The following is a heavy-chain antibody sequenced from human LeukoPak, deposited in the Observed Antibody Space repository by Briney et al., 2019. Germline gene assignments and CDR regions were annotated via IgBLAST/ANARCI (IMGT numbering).Heavy chain of an antibody. V-gene: IGHV3-21*01. D-gene: IGHD2-2*02. Sequence: GGSLRLSCAASGFTFSNYSMNWVRQAPGKGLEWVSSISSSSSYIYYADSVKGRFTISRDNAKNSLYLQMNSLRAEDTAVYYCARGLGYCSSTSCYNDYYYYMDVWGKGTTVTVSS. CDR3: ARGLGYCSSTSCYNDYYYYMDV. J-gene: IGHJ6*03. CDR2: ISSSSSYI. CDR1: GFTFSNYS.